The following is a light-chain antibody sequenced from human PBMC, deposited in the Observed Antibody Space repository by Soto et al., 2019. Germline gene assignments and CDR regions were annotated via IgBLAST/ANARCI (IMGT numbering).Light chain of an antibody. CDR2: SAS. J-gene: IGKJ2*01. CDR1: QTISSY. CDR3: QQTFRTPHT. Sequence: DIQMTQSPASLSASVGDRVTITCRASQTISSYLNWYQQKAGAAPKFLIYSASTLQSGVPSRFSGSGFGTDYTLTISSLQPADFAVYYCQQTFRTPHTFGQGTKLDIK. V-gene: IGKV1-39*01.